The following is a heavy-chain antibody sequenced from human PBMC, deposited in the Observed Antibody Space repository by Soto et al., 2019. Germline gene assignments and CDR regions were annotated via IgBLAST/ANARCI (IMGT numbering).Heavy chain of an antibody. CDR1: GFAFDYAW. J-gene: IGHJ4*02. CDR2: IMSKASGGTT. D-gene: IGHD2-2*01. V-gene: IGHV3-15*01. CDR3: AAGTGRTDFDY. Sequence: EVQLVESGGGFVKPGGSLRLSCAASGFAFDYAWMNWVRQAPGKGLEWVGRIMSKASGGTTDYAAPVKGRFIISRDDSESTLYLQMSSPQTDDTAVYYCAAGTGRTDFDYWGQGTLVTVSS.